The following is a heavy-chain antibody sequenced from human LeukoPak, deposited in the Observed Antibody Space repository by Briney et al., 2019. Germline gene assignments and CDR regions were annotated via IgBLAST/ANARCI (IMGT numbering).Heavy chain of an antibody. CDR3: ARLDTSGYYHAAD. Sequence: GGSLRLSCAASGFTVSSNYMSWVRQAPGKGLEWVSLIYSGGSTYYADSVKGRFTIPRDNSKNTLDLQMNSLRAEDTAVYHCARLDTSGYYHAADWGQGTLVTVSS. D-gene: IGHD3-22*01. V-gene: IGHV3-53*01. CDR2: IYSGGST. J-gene: IGHJ4*02. CDR1: GFTVSSNY.